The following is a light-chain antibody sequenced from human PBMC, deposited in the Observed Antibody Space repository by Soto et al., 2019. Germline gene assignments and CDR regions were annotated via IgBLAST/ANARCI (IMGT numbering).Light chain of an antibody. J-gene: IGLJ3*02. Sequence: QSVLTQPPSVSGAPGQRVTIPCTGSSSNIGAGFDVHWYHQVPGTAPKLLIYGKNNRPSGVPDRFSGSKSGTSASLAITGLQAEDEADYYCQSYDSSLSGWVFGGGTKLTVL. CDR2: GKN. CDR3: QSYDSSLSGWV. V-gene: IGLV1-40*01. CDR1: SSNIGAGFD.